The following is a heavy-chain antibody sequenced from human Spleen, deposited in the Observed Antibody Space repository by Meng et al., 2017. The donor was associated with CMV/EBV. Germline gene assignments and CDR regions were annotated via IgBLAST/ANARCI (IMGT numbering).Heavy chain of an antibody. CDR3: AKTARIPTD. CDR1: GGSITTYY. Sequence: SETLSLTCIVSGGSITTYYWSWIRQSPVKGLESIGYIHYSGDTNYNPSLKSRATMSLDTSKNQFSLRLTSVTAADTAVYYCAKTARIPTDWGQGTLVTVSS. CDR2: IHYSGDT. J-gene: IGHJ1*01. D-gene: IGHD1-14*01. V-gene: IGHV4-59*01.